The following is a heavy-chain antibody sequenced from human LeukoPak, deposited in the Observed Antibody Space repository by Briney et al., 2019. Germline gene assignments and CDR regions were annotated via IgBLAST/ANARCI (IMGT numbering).Heavy chain of an antibody. D-gene: IGHD2-2*01. CDR3: ARGIVVVPAAIPWFDP. J-gene: IGHJ5*02. CDR1: GASISSYY. V-gene: IGHV4-34*01. CDR2: INHSGST. Sequence: SETLSLTCTVSGASISSYYWSWIRQPAGKGLEWIGEINHSGSTNYNPSLKSRVTISVDTPKNQFSLKLSSVTAADTAVYYCARGIVVVPAAIPWFDPWGQGTLVTVSS.